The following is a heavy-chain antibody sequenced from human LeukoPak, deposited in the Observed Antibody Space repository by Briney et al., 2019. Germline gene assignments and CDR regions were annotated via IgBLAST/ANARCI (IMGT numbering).Heavy chain of an antibody. V-gene: IGHV1-69*08. Sequence: SVKVSCKTSGGTLTSHIFSWVRQAPGQGLEWMGKITPIIDTAKYSQKFQGRVTITADKSTTTVYMELSSLKSGDTAVYYCTRVNLRGSQYNWFDPWGQGTLVTVSS. CDR2: ITPIIDTA. J-gene: IGHJ5*02. CDR3: TRVNLRGSQYNWFDP. D-gene: IGHD1-26*01. CDR1: GGTLTSHI.